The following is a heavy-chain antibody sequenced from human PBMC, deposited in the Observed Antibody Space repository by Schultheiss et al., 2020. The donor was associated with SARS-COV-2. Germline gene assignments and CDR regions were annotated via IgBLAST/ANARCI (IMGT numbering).Heavy chain of an antibody. D-gene: IGHD3-22*01. J-gene: IGHJ4*02. Sequence: GGSLRLSCAASGFTFSSYWMSWVRQAPGKGLEWVANIKQDGSEKYYVDSVKGRFTISRDNAKNSLYLQMNSLRAEDTAVYYCARQSYYDSSGYHDYWGQGTLVTVSS. CDR1: GFTFSSYW. CDR2: IKQDGSEK. V-gene: IGHV3-7*03. CDR3: ARQSYYDSSGYHDY.